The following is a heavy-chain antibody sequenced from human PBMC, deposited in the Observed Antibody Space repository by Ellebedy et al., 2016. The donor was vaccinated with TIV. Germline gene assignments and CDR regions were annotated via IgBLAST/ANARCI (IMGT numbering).Heavy chain of an antibody. CDR2: IWFNGSNK. D-gene: IGHD3-3*01. CDR1: GFSFSSYG. Sequence: GESLKISXEASGFSFSSYGMHWVRQAPGKGLEWVAVIWFNGSNKYSADSVKGRFTISRDNSKNTLYLQMDNLRAEDTAVYYCAKDLSYYDFWSGDYNYFESWGQGTLVTVSS. V-gene: IGHV3-33*03. J-gene: IGHJ4*02. CDR3: AKDLSYYDFWSGDYNYFES.